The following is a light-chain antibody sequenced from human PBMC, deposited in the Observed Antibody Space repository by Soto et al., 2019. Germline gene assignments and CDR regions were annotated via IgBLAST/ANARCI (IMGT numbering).Light chain of an antibody. CDR3: QQYDNLPIT. Sequence: DIQITHSPSSLSASVLYRVTITCRVSQGISSWLAWYQQKPGKAPKLLIYAASSLQSGVPSRFSGSGSGTDFTFTISSLQPEDIATYYCQQYDNLPITFGQGTRLEIK. CDR2: AAS. V-gene: IGKV1-12*01. CDR1: QGISSW. J-gene: IGKJ5*01.